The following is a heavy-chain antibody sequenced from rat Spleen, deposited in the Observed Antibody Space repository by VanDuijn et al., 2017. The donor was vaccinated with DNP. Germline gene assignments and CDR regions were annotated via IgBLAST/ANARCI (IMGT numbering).Heavy chain of an antibody. D-gene: IGHD1-6*01. CDR3: ARYTTGPDY. J-gene: IGHJ2*01. CDR2: INSAGST. Sequence: EVQLQESGPGLVKPSQSLSLTCSVTGYSITSSYRWNWIRKFPGNKLEWMGYINSAGSTNYNPSLKSRISITRDTSKNQFFLQVNSVTTEDTATYYCARYTTGPDYWGQGVMVTVSS. CDR1: GYSITSSYR. V-gene: IGHV3-3*01.